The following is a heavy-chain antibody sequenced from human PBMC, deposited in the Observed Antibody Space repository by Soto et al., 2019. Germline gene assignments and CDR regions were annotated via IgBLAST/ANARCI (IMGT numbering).Heavy chain of an antibody. CDR2: ISGSCGST. J-gene: IGHJ3*02. V-gene: IGHV3-23*01. D-gene: IGHD5-12*01. CDR3: AKRGGYEGGAFDI. Sequence: GGSLRLSCAASGFTFSSYAMSWVRQAPGKGLEWVSAISGSCGSTYYADSVKGRFTISRDNSKNTLYLQMNSLRAEDTAVYYCAKRGGYEGGAFDIWGQGTMVTVSS. CDR1: GFTFSSYA.